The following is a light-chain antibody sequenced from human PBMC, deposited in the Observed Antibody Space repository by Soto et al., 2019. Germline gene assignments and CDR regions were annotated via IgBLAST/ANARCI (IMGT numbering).Light chain of an antibody. CDR3: QQYEIWPRT. CDR1: QSAANN. Sequence: EVVMTQSPATLSVSPGERATLSCWASQSAANNLAWYQQKPGQAPRLLIYATSTRATGIPARFSGSGYGTEFTLTISSLESEDFAVYYCQQYEIWPRTFGQGTKVEMK. CDR2: ATS. J-gene: IGKJ1*01. V-gene: IGKV3-15*01.